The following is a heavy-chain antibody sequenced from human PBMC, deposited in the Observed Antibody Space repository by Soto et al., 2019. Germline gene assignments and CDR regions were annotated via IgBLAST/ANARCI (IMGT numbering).Heavy chain of an antibody. CDR3: IVLWFGEFLYGMDV. CDR1: GFTFSNAW. J-gene: IGHJ6*02. V-gene: IGHV3-15*01. D-gene: IGHD3-10*01. CDR2: IKSKTDGGTT. Sequence: GGSLRLSCAASGFTFSNAWMSWVRQAPGKGLEWVGRIKSKTDGGTTDYAAPVKGRFTISRDDSKNTLYLQMNSLKTEDTAVYYCIVLWFGEFLYGMDVWGQGTTVTVSS.